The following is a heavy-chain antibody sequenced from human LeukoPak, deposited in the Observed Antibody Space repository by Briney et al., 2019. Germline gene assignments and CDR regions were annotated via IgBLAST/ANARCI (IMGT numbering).Heavy chain of an antibody. CDR1: GGSFSGYY. D-gene: IGHD3-10*01. J-gene: IGHJ5*02. CDR2: INHSGST. CDR3: ARDSGPWGVFDP. V-gene: IGHV4-34*01. Sequence: SETLSLTCAVYGGSFSGYYWSWIRQPPGKGLEWIGEINHSGSTNYNPSLKSRVTISIDMSNNHFSLTLKSVTAADKAVYYCARDSGPWGVFDPWGQGTLVTVSS.